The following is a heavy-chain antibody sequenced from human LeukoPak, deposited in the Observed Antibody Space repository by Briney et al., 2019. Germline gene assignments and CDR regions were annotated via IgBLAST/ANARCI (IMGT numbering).Heavy chain of an antibody. CDR1: GFSFRSYN. D-gene: IGHD2-21*02. J-gene: IGHJ3*02. CDR2: ISRSSTYM. V-gene: IGHV3-21*01. CDR3: ARVVVTANPSDAFDI. Sequence: GGSLRLSCAASGFSFRSYNMNWVRQAPGKGLEWVSSISRSSTYMHYADSVKGRFTISRDNGENPLFLQMSSLRAEDTAVYYCARVVVTANPSDAFDIWGQGTMVTVSS.